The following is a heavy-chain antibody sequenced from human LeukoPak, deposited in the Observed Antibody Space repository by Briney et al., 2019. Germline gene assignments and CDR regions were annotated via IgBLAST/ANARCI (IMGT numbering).Heavy chain of an antibody. CDR3: ARTSSWYAGAWFDS. CDR2: IYFSGTP. Sequence: SETLSLTCTVSRGSIRTADYYWAWVRQPPGEGLEWLGSIYFSGTPYFNPSLKSRVAVSIDTSKNQFSLKVTSVDASDTAVYFCARTSSWYAGAWFDSWGQGTLVTVSS. J-gene: IGHJ5*01. V-gene: IGHV4-39*01. CDR1: RGSIRTADYY. D-gene: IGHD6-13*01.